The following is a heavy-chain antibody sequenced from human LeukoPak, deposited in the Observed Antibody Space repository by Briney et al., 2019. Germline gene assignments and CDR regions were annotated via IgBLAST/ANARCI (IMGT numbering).Heavy chain of an antibody. J-gene: IGHJ6*03. D-gene: IGHD2-15*01. Sequence: PSETLSLTCTVSGVSISTYYWSWIRQSAGKGLEWIGYVDHTGSTNFNPSLNGRVSISRDTTKNLFSLRLRSVTAADTAVYFCARGRVSSSTWCSTYYYYFYMDVWGKGTTVTVSS. CDR1: GVSISTYY. V-gene: IGHV4-59*01. CDR3: ARGRVSSSTWCSTYYYYFYMDV. CDR2: VDHTGST.